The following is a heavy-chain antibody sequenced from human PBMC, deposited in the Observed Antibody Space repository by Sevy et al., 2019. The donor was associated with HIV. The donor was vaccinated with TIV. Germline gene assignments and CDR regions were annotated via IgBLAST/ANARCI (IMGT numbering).Heavy chain of an antibody. CDR2: INPNSGDT. J-gene: IGHJ4*02. CDR1: GYTFTDYF. Sequence: ASVKVSYKASGYTFTDYFMHWVRQAPGQGLEWMGWINPNSGDTKYAQKFQGRVTVTRDTSIRTAYMELSSLRFDDTAVYYCASPGGYRYGSLLDNWGQGTLVTVS. V-gene: IGHV1-2*02. D-gene: IGHD5-18*01. CDR3: ASPGGYRYGSLLDN.